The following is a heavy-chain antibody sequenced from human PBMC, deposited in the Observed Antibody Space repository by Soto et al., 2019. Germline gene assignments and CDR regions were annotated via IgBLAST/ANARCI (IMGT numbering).Heavy chain of an antibody. CDR3: ARVSYYYGSGSYFSNYYYGMDV. J-gene: IGHJ6*02. CDR1: GYTFTSYA. CDR2: IIPIFGTA. V-gene: IGHV1-69*13. D-gene: IGHD3-10*01. Sequence: GASVKVSCKASGYTFTSYAISWVRQAPGQGLEWMGGIIPIFGTANYAQKFQGRVTITADESTSTAYMELSSLRSEDTAVYYCARVSYYYGSGSYFSNYYYGMDVWGQGTSVTVSS.